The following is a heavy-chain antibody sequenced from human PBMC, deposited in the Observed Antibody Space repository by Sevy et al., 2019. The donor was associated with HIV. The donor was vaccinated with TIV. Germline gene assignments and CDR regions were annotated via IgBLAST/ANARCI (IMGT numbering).Heavy chain of an antibody. CDR3: TTDAGVIAWYALQH. J-gene: IGHJ1*01. Sequence: GGSLRLSCAASGFTFADAWMTWVRQAPGKGLEWVGRIKSKADGGTADYAAPVKARFTISRDDSKNTLFLQMNSLKAEDTAVYYCTTDAGVIAWYALQHWGQGSLVTVSS. D-gene: IGHD2-21*01. V-gene: IGHV3-15*01. CDR1: GFTFADAW. CDR2: IKSKADGGTA.